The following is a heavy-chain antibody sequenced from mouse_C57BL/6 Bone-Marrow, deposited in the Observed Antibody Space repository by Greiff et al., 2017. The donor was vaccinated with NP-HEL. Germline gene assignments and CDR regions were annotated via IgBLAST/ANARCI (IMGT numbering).Heavy chain of an antibody. CDR2: ISSGSSTI. D-gene: IGHD1-1*01. CDR3: ASIGHYYGSPYAMDY. CDR1: GFTFSDYG. Sequence: DVMLVESGGGLVKPGGSLKLSCAASGFTFSDYGMHWVRQAPEKGLEWVAYISSGSSTIYYADTVKGRFTISRDNAKNTLFLQMTSLRSEDTAMYYCASIGHYYGSPYAMDYWGQGTSVTVSS. J-gene: IGHJ4*01. V-gene: IGHV5-17*01.